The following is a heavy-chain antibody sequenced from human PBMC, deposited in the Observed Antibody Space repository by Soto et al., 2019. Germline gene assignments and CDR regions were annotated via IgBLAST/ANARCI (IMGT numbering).Heavy chain of an antibody. CDR2: INPEGNAK. CDR1: GFSISTYW. Sequence: GGSLRLSCSGFGFSISTYWMNWSRQTPGKGLEWVANINPEGNAKTYVDPVKGRFFVSRDNTRNSLDLQMTSLRVEDSAIYFCAAWDISNIWGQGILVTVSS. D-gene: IGHD2-15*01. V-gene: IGHV3-7*01. CDR3: AAWDISNI. J-gene: IGHJ4*02.